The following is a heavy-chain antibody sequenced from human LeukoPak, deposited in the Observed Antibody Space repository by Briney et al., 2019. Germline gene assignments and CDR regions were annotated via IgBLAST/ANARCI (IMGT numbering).Heavy chain of an antibody. D-gene: IGHD3-10*01. V-gene: IGHV3-7*01. CDR2: INQNGGEK. J-gene: IGHJ6*03. CDR1: GFTFSSYS. CDR3: ARDRGFGQADV. Sequence: GGSLRLSCAASGFTFSSYSMSWLRQAPGKGLEWVANINQNGGEKYYVDSVQGRFTISRDNAKNSLYLQMNSLRAEDTAVYYCARDRGFGQADVWGKGTTVTVS.